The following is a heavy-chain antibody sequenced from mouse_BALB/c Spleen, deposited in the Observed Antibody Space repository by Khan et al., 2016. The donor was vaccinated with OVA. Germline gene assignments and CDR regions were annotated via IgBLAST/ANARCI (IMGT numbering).Heavy chain of an antibody. D-gene: IGHD1-1*01. CDR1: GYSFTGYF. CDR3: ARKNGSDFDY. CDR2: INPHIGET. V-gene: IGHV1-20*02. Sequence: VQLQQSGPELVKPGASVKISCKASGYSFTGYFMNWVMQSHGKSLEWIGRINPHIGETLYNQKFKGKATLTVDESSSTAHMELRSLASEVSAVYYCARKNGSDFDYWGQGTTLTVSS. J-gene: IGHJ2*01.